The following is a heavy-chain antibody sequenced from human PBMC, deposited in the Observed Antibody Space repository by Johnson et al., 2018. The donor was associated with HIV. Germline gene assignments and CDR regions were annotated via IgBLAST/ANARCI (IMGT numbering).Heavy chain of an antibody. D-gene: IGHD3-16*01. CDR3: TSEGAFYDAFDI. CDR2: IKSDGNNT. Sequence: VQLVESGGGLIQPGGSLRLSCAASGFTVSSNYMSWVRQAPGKGLVWVSRIKSDGNNTTYAGSVKGRFTISRDNAKNTLYLQINSLKTEDTAVYYCTSEGAFYDAFDIWGQGAMVTVSS. J-gene: IGHJ3*02. CDR1: GFTVSSNY. V-gene: IGHV3-53*01.